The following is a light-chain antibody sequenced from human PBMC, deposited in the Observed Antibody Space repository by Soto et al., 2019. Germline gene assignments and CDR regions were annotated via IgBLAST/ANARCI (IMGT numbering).Light chain of an antibody. Sequence: EMVITQSPATLSLSPGERATLSCRASQSVSTNVAWYQQKPGQSPRLLIYSASTRATGIPVTFSGAWSGTEFSLTISSLLSEDFGVYYCQQYDSWPFTFGHGTKVEIK. J-gene: IGKJ1*01. CDR1: QSVSTN. CDR2: SAS. CDR3: QQYDSWPFT. V-gene: IGKV3-15*01.